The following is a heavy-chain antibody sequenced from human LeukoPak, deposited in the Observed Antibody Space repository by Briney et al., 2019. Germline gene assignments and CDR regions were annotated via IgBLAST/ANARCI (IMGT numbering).Heavy chain of an antibody. CDR1: GGSISSSSYY. CDR3: ADSSGYYYAAFDY. J-gene: IGHJ4*02. CDR2: IYYSGST. V-gene: IGHV4-39*01. Sequence: SETLSLTCTVSGGSISSSSYYWCWIRQPPGKGLEWIGSIYYSGSTYYNPSLKSRVTISVDTSKNQFSLKLSSVTAADTAVHYCADSSGYYYAAFDYWGQGTLVTVSS. D-gene: IGHD3-22*01.